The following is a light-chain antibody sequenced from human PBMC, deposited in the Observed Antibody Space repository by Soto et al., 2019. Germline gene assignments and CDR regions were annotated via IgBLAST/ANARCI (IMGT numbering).Light chain of an antibody. Sequence: DIQMTQSPATLSASVGDRVTITCRASQRVDRWLAWYQQKPGKAPKLLISDASTLESGVPSRFSGSGSVTEFTLAIAGLQPDDFATYYCQQYKDYTYTFGQGTKVDIK. CDR3: QQYKDYTYT. CDR2: DAS. V-gene: IGKV1-5*01. J-gene: IGKJ1*01. CDR1: QRVDRW.